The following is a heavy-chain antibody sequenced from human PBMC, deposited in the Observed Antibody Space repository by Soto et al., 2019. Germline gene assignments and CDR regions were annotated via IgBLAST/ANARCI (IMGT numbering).Heavy chain of an antibody. V-gene: IGHV4-30-2*01. CDR3: ARAPDY. Sequence: QLQLQESGSGLVKPSQTLSLTCAVSGGSISSGGYSWSWIRQPPGKGLEWIGYIYHSWSTYYNPPLKRRVTLTVDMSKTQFSLMPITVIAACMAVNYSARAPDYWGQGTLVTLSP. CDR1: GGSISSGGYS. J-gene: IGHJ4*02. CDR2: IYHSWST.